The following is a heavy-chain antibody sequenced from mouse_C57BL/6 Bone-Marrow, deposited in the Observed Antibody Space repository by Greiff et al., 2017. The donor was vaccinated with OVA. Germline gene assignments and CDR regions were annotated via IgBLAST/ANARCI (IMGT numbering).Heavy chain of an antibody. CDR2: IHPNSGST. Sequence: QVQLKQPGAELVKPGASVKLSCKASGYTFTSYWMHWVKQRPGQGLEWIGMIHPNSGSTNYNEKFKSKATLTVDKSSSTAYMQLSSLTSEDSAVYYCARRAPPYYGSRDWYFDVWGTGTTVTVSS. V-gene: IGHV1-64*01. D-gene: IGHD1-1*01. J-gene: IGHJ1*03. CDR3: ARRAPPYYGSRDWYFDV. CDR1: GYTFTSYW.